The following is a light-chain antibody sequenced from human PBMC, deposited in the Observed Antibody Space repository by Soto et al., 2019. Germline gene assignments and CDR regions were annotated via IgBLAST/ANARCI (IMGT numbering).Light chain of an antibody. CDR1: SSDVGGYNY. CDR2: EVT. Sequence: QSVLTQPASVSGSPGQSITISCTGTSSDVGGYNYVSWYQHHPGKAPKLLIYEVTNRPSGVSNRFSASKSGNTASLTISGLQDEDEADYYCSSYTTSRTPLYVFGTGTKVSVL. V-gene: IGLV2-14*01. J-gene: IGLJ1*01. CDR3: SSYTTSRTPLYV.